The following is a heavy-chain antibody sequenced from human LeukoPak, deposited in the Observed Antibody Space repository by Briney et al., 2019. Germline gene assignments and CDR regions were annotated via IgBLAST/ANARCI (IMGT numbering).Heavy chain of an antibody. Sequence: PGGSLRLSCAASGFTFDDYAMHWVRQAPGKGLEWVSLISGDGGSTYYADSVKGRFTISRDNSKNSLYLQMNSLRTEDTALYYCAKDWMEGTTGWDPHIDYWGQGTLVTVSS. CDR2: ISGDGGST. J-gene: IGHJ4*02. D-gene: IGHD1-14*01. CDR3: AKDWMEGTTGWDPHIDY. CDR1: GFTFDDYA. V-gene: IGHV3-43*02.